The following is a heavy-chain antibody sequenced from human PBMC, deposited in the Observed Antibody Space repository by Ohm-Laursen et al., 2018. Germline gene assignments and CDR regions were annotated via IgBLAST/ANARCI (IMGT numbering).Heavy chain of an antibody. Sequence: GASVKVSCKASGYTFTNYYMHWVRQAPGQGLEWMGIINTGGGSTSYAQKFQGRVTMTRDTSTSTVYMGLSSLRSDDTAVYYCASSNFWSGYDYWGQGTLVTVSS. CDR3: ASSNFWSGYDY. D-gene: IGHD3-3*01. V-gene: IGHV1-46*01. CDR1: GYTFTNYY. CDR2: INTGGGST. J-gene: IGHJ4*02.